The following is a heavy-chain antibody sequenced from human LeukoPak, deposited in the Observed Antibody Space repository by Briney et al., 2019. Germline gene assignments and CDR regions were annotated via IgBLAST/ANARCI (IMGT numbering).Heavy chain of an antibody. Sequence: ASVKVSCKASGYTFTCYYMRWVRQAPGQGLEWMGWINPNSGGTNYAQKFQGRVTMTRDTSISTAYMELSRLRSDDTAVYYCARGYYYDSSGYYHWGQGNLVTVSS. D-gene: IGHD3-22*01. CDR2: INPNSGGT. J-gene: IGHJ4*02. V-gene: IGHV1-2*02. CDR3: ARGYYYDSSGYYH. CDR1: GYTFTCYY.